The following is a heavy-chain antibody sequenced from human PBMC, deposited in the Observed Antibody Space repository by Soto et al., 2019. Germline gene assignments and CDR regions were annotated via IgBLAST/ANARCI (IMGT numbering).Heavy chain of an antibody. Sequence: GESLKISCKGSGYSFTSYWIGWVRQMPGKGLEWMGIIHPGDSDTRYSPSFQGQVTISADKSISTAYLQWSSLKASDTAMYYCARQREYDYVWGSYRYSYFDYWGQGTLVTVSS. D-gene: IGHD3-16*02. CDR3: ARQREYDYVWGSYRYSYFDY. J-gene: IGHJ4*02. CDR2: IHPGDSDT. V-gene: IGHV5-51*01. CDR1: GYSFTSYW.